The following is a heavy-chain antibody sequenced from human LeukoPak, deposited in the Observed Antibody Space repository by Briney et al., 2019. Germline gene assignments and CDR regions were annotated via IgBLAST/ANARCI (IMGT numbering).Heavy chain of an antibody. CDR1: GFTFSSYE. CDR2: ISSSGSTI. Sequence: SGGSLRLSCAASGFTFSSYEMNWVRQAPGKGLEWVSYISSSGSTIYYADSVKGRFTISRDNAKNSLYLQMNSLRAEDTAVYYCARDGLRGAFDIWGQGTMVTVSS. V-gene: IGHV3-48*03. D-gene: IGHD3-10*01. CDR3: ARDGLRGAFDI. J-gene: IGHJ3*02.